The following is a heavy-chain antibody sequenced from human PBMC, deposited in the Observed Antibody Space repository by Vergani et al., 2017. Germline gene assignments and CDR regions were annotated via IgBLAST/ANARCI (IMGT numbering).Heavy chain of an antibody. CDR2: INHSGST. D-gene: IGHD6-19*01. CDR1: GGSISSSSYY. CDR3: AVSLAVAGTRGDY. J-gene: IGHJ4*02. V-gene: IGHV4-39*07. Sequence: QLQLQESGPGLVKPSETLSLTCTVSGGSISSSSYYWGWIRQPPGKGLEWIGEINHSGSTNYNPSLKSRVTISVDTSKNQFSLKLRSVTAADTAVYYCAVSLAVAGTRGDYWGQGTLVTVSS.